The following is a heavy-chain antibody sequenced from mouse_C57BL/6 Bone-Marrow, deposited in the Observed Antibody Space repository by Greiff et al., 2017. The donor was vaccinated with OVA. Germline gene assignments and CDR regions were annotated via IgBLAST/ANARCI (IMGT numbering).Heavy chain of an antibody. CDR1: GYTFTSYW. CDR3: ARRSFSYWYFDV. Sequence: QVQLQQPGAELVMPGASVKLSCKASGYTFTSYWMHWVQQRPGQGLAWIGEIDPSDSYTNYNQKFKGKSTLTVDKSSSTAYMPLSSLTSEDSAVYYCARRSFSYWYFDVWGTGTTVTVSS. J-gene: IGHJ1*03. V-gene: IGHV1-69*01. CDR2: IDPSDSYT.